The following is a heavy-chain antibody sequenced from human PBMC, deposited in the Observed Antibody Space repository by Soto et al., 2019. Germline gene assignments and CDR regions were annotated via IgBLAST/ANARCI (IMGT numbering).Heavy chain of an antibody. CDR3: AKDRVHCSGGSCYPDAFDI. D-gene: IGHD2-15*01. V-gene: IGHV3-23*01. J-gene: IGHJ3*02. CDR1: GFTFSSYA. Sequence: PGGSLRLSCAASGFTFSSYAMSWVRQAPGKGLEWVSAISGSGGSTYYADSVKGRFTISRDNSKNTLYLQMNSLRAEDTAVYYCAKDRVHCSGGSCYPDAFDIWGQGTMVTVSS. CDR2: ISGSGGST.